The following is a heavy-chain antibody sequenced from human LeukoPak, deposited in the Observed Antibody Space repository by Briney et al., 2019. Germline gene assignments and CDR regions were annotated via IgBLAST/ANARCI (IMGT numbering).Heavy chain of an antibody. D-gene: IGHD5-12*01. Sequence: PGGSLRLSCAASGFTFSSYSMDWVRQAPGKGLEWVSYISSSSSTIYYADSVKGRFTISRDNAKNSLYLQMNSLRAEDTAVYYCARESQRRGYSGYEGFDYWGQGTLVTVSS. V-gene: IGHV3-48*01. CDR2: ISSSSSTI. CDR1: GFTFSSYS. J-gene: IGHJ4*02. CDR3: ARESQRRGYSGYEGFDY.